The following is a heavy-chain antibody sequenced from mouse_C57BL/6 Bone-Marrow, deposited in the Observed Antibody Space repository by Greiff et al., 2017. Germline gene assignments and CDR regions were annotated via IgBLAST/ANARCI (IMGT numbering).Heavy chain of an antibody. CDR1: GYTFTGYW. CDR2: ILPGSGST. Sequence: VQLQQSGAELMKPGASVKLSCKATGYTFTGYWIEWVKQRPGHGLEWIGEILPGSGSTNYNEKFKGKATFTADTASNTAYMQLSSLATEDAAIXYCARANYYGSRVPFAYWGQGTLVTVSA. CDR3: ARANYYGSRVPFAY. J-gene: IGHJ3*01. D-gene: IGHD1-1*01. V-gene: IGHV1-9*01.